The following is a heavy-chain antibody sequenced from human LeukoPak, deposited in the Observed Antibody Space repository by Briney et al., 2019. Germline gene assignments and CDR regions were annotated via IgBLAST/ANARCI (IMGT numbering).Heavy chain of an antibody. V-gene: IGHV1-46*01. J-gene: IGHJ4*02. D-gene: IGHD3-3*01. CDR3: ARDFWPYDFWSGGKFFDY. CDR2: INPSGGST. CDR1: GYTFTSYY. Sequence: GASVKVSCKASGYTFTSYYMHWVRQAPGQGLEWMGIINPSGGSTSYAQKFQGRVTMTRDTSISTAYMELSRLRSDDTAVYYCARDFWPYDFWSGGKFFDYWGQGTLVTVSS.